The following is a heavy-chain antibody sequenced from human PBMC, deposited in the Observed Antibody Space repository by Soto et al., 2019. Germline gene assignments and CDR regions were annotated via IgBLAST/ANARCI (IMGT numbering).Heavy chain of an antibody. D-gene: IGHD6-19*01. V-gene: IGHV3-30*03. J-gene: IGHJ4*02. Sequence: GGSLRLSCAASGFTFSSYGMHWVRQAPGKGLEWVAVISYDGSNKYYADSVQGRFTISRANARNTLYLHLSSLRPEDTALYYCARGYSSGPDSWGQGTLVTVSS. CDR3: ARGYSSGPDS. CDR2: ISYDGSNK. CDR1: GFTFSSYG.